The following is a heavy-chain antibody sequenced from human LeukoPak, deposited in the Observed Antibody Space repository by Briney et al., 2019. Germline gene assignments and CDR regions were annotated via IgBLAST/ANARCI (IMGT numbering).Heavy chain of an antibody. D-gene: IGHD6-13*01. V-gene: IGHV1-18*01. CDR2: ISAYNGNT. Sequence: GAXVKVSCKASGYTFTSYGISWVRQAPGQGLEWMGWISAYNGNTNYAQKLQGRVTMTTDTSTSTAYMELRSLRSDDTAVYYCARESSWSSPYYYYMDVWGKGTTVTVSS. J-gene: IGHJ6*03. CDR3: ARESSWSSPYYYYMDV. CDR1: GYTFTSYG.